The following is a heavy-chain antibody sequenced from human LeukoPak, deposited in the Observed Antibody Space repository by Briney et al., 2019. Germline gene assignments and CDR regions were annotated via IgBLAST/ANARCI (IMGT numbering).Heavy chain of an antibody. J-gene: IGHJ4*02. D-gene: IGHD2-2*01. V-gene: IGHV3-30*04. CDR2: ISYDGSNK. CDR3: AKDGDWRPAAD. Sequence: GGSLRLSCAASGFTFSSYAMHWVRQAPGKGLEWVAVISYDGSNKYYADSVKGRFTISRDNSKNTLFLQMRSLRVEDTAIYYCAKDGDWRPAADWGQGTLVIVSS. CDR1: GFTFSSYA.